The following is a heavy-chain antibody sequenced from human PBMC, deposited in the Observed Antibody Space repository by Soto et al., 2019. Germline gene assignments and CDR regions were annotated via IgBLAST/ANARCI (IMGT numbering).Heavy chain of an antibody. CDR2: VSHDGSTT. J-gene: IGHJ4*02. CDR3: ASDLDSVLYDY. V-gene: IGHV3-74*01. D-gene: IGHD3-3*01. CDR1: GFTFSNYV. Sequence: VGSLRLSCAASGFTFSNYVMHWVRQAPGKGLVWVSRVSHDGSTTSYADSVKGRFTISRDNSKNTLYLQMNSLRDEDTAVYYCASDLDSVLYDYWGQGTPVTVSS.